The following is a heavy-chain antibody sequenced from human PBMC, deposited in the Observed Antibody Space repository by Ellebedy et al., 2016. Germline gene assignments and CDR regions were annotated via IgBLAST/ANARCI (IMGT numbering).Heavy chain of an antibody. CDR3: ARGWAPDY. Sequence: SETLSLXXTVSGGSISSSTYYWGWIRQPPGNGLEWIGNIYYSGSTHYNPSLKSRVTISVDTSKNQFSLKLSSVTAADTAVYYCARGWAPDYWGQGTLVTVSS. CDR1: GGSISSSTYY. CDR2: IYYSGST. D-gene: IGHD5-24*01. J-gene: IGHJ4*02. V-gene: IGHV4-39*07.